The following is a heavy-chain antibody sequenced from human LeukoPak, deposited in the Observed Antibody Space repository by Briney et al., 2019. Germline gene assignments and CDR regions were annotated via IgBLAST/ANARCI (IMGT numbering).Heavy chain of an antibody. CDR3: ATLSTYYDFWNGYPYGMDV. J-gene: IGHJ6*02. CDR2: IYYSGST. D-gene: IGHD3-3*01. V-gene: IGHV4-39*01. CDR1: GGSISSSSYY. Sequence: SETLSLTCIVSGGSISSSSYYWGWIRQPPGKGLEWIGSIYYSGSTYYNPSLKSRVTISVDTSKNQFSLKLSSVTAADTAVYCCATLSTYYDFWNGYPYGMDVWGQGTTVTVSS.